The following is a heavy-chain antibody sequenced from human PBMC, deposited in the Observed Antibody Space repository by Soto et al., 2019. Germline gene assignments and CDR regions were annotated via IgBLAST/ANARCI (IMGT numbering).Heavy chain of an antibody. CDR2: ISYDGSNS. D-gene: IGHD2-15*01. CDR3: AKDHRNGGSRVDY. CDR1: GFSFRRHG. V-gene: IGHV3-30*18. Sequence: QVRLVASGGGVVQPGRSLRLSCAASGFSFRRHGMHWVRQAPGKGLQWVAVISYDGSNSYYADYVKGRFTISRDNSNDALYLQMSSLRTEDTAVYFCAKDHRNGGSRVDYWGQGTLVTVSS. J-gene: IGHJ4*02.